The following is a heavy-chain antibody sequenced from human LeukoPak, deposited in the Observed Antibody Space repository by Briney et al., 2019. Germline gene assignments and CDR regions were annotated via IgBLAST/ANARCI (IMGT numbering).Heavy chain of an antibody. J-gene: IGHJ4*02. CDR3: ARSRAAIRLFDY. CDR1: GYTFTSYD. CDR2: MNPNSGNT. Sequence: ASVKVSHKASGYTFTSYDINWVRQATGQGLEWMGWMNPNSGNTGYAQKFQGRVTMTRNASISTAYMELSSLRSEDTAVYYCARSRAAIRLFDYWGQGTLVTVSS. V-gene: IGHV1-8*01. D-gene: IGHD2-2*01.